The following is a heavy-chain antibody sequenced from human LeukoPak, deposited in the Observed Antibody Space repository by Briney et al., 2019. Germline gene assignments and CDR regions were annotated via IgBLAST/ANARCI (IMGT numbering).Heavy chain of an antibody. J-gene: IGHJ6*03. V-gene: IGHV3-11*04. CDR3: AKDMGDYGDFNYYYYYMDV. Sequence: GGSLRLSCAASGFTFSDYNMRWIRQAPGKGLEWVSSISRSGSTKYYADSVKGRFTISRDNAKNSLYLQMNSLRAEDTAVYYCAKDMGDYGDFNYYYYYMDVWGKGTTVTVSS. D-gene: IGHD4-17*01. CDR1: GFTFSDYN. CDR2: ISRSGSTK.